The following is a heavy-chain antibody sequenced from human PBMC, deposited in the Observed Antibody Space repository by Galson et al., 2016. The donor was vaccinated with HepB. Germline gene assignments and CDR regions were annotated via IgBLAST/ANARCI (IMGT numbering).Heavy chain of an antibody. CDR2: ISGSGGST. CDR3: AKEGYVLDTVVVPVHY. D-gene: IGHD2-2*03. Sequence: SLRLSCAASGFTFSSYAMTWVRQAPGKGLEWVSSISGSGGSTHYADSVKGRFTISRDNSKNTLYLQMSSLRAEDTAVYYCAKEGYVLDTVVVPVHYWGQGTLVTVSS. J-gene: IGHJ4*02. V-gene: IGHV3-23*01. CDR1: GFTFSSYA.